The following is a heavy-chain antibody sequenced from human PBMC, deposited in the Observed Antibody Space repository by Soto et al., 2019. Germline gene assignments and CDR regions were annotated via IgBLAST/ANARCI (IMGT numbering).Heavy chain of an antibody. CDR3: AKDRIAVAVYSFDY. D-gene: IGHD6-19*01. J-gene: IGHJ4*02. CDR1: GFTFSSYG. V-gene: IGHV3-30*18. Sequence: QVQLVESGGGVVQPGRSLRLSYAASGFTFSSYGMHWVRQAPGKGLEWVAVISSDGSNKYYADSVKGRFTISRDNSKNTLYLQMHSLGAEDTAVYYCAKDRIAVAVYSFDYWGQGTLVTVSS. CDR2: ISSDGSNK.